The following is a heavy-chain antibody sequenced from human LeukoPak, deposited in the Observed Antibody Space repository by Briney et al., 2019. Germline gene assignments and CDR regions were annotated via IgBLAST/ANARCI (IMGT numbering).Heavy chain of an antibody. CDR1: GFTFSSYG. J-gene: IGHJ4*02. V-gene: IGHV3-33*08. D-gene: IGHD3-22*01. Sequence: GGSLRLSCAASGFTFSSYGMHWVRQAPGKGLEWVAVIWYDGSNKYYADSVKGRFTISRDNSKNTLYLQMISLRAEDTAVYYCARDPTAYYDSSGYYLNTIDYWGQGTLVTVSS. CDR2: IWYDGSNK. CDR3: ARDPTAYYDSSGYYLNTIDY.